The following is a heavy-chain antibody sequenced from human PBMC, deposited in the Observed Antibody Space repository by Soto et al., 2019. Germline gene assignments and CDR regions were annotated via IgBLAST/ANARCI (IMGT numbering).Heavy chain of an antibody. J-gene: IGHJ6*02. CDR3: TTDRHTYYDILTGYRYYYGMDV. CDR1: GFAFSNTW. D-gene: IGHD3-9*01. Sequence: GGSLRLSCAASGFAFSNTWMNWVRQAPGKGLEWVGRIKSKTDGGTTDYAAPVRGRFTISGDDSKNTLYLQMNSLKTEDTAVYYCTTDRHTYYDILTGYRYYYGMDVWGQGTTVTVSS. CDR2: IKSKTDGGTT. V-gene: IGHV3-15*07.